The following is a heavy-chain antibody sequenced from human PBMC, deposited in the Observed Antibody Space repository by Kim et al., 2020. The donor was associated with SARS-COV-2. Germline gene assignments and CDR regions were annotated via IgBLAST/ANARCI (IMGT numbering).Heavy chain of an antibody. V-gene: IGHV4-59*08. D-gene: IGHD6-19*01. Sequence: SETLSLTCSVSGGSVTSYYWSWIRQPPGKGLEWMGYIHYTGSTNQSPSLKGRVTFSVDRSKNQISLNLSSVTVADTAVYFCVRAGFSSGWGPFDFWGQGALVTVSS. CDR1: GGSVTSYY. CDR2: IHYTGST. J-gene: IGHJ4*02. CDR3: VRAGFSSGWGPFDF.